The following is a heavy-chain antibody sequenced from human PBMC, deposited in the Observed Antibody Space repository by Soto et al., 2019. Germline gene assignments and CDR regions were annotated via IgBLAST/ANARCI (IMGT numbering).Heavy chain of an antibody. J-gene: IGHJ4*02. CDR1: GFTFSSYW. CDR2: INPDGTTT. CDR3: AKDLSWGQSDY. D-gene: IGHD3-16*01. V-gene: IGHV3-74*02. Sequence: DVKLVESGGGLVQPGESLRLSCAVSGFTFSSYWMHWFRQDPGMGLVWVATINPDGTTTQYADFVQGRFTVSRSNARTTLFLQMNGLRAEDTALYDYAKDLSWGQSDYWGRGTLVTVSS.